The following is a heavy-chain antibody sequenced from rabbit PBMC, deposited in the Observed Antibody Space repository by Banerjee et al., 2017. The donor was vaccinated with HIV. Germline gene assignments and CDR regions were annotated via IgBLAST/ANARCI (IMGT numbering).Heavy chain of an antibody. J-gene: IGHJ4*01. CDR3: ARDLAGVIGWNFGL. V-gene: IGHV1S45*01. CDR1: GLDFSSSYW. D-gene: IGHD4-1*01. CDR2: IYTGSGGRT. Sequence: QEQLEESGGDLVKPEGSLTLTCTASGLDFSSSYWICWVRQAPGKGLEWIACIYTGSGGRTYYANWAKGRFTISKTSSTTVTLQMTSLTAADTATYFCARDLAGVIGWNFGLWGQGTLVTVS.